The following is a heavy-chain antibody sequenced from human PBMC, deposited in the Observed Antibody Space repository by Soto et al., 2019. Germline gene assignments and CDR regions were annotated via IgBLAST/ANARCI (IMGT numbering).Heavy chain of an antibody. D-gene: IGHD6-6*01. Sequence: ASVKVSCKSSGYTFTGYYMHCVRQAPGQGLEWMGWINPNSGGTNYAQKFQGWVTMTRDTSTSTAYMELSRLRSDDTAVYYCARDLIAARRSAFDIWGQGTMVTVSS. V-gene: IGHV1-2*04. CDR2: INPNSGGT. CDR3: ARDLIAARRSAFDI. J-gene: IGHJ3*02. CDR1: GYTFTGYY.